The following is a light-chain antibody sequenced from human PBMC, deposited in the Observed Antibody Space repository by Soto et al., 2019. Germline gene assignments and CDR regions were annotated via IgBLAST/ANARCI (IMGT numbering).Light chain of an antibody. J-gene: IGLJ2*01. CDR3: SSYPSSTVV. Sequence: QSVLTQPASVSGSPGQSITISCTGTSSDVGDYNYVSWYQQHPGKAPKLMIYDVSNRPSGVSNRFSGSKSGNTASLTISGLQAEDEADYYCSSYPSSTVVFGGGTKVTVL. V-gene: IGLV2-14*03. CDR1: SSDVGDYNY. CDR2: DVS.